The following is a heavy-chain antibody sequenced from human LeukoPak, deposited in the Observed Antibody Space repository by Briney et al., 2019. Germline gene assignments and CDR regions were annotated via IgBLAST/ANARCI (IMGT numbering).Heavy chain of an antibody. J-gene: IGHJ5*02. CDR3: ARRGYTFGNWFDP. CDR1: GGSISSSSYY. Sequence: SETLSLTCTVSGGSISSSSYYWGWIRQPPGKGLEWIGSIYYSGSTYYNPSLKSRVTISVDTSKNQFSLELSSVTAADTAVYYCARRGYTFGNWFDPWGQGTLVTVSS. D-gene: IGHD5-18*01. V-gene: IGHV4-39*07. CDR2: IYYSGST.